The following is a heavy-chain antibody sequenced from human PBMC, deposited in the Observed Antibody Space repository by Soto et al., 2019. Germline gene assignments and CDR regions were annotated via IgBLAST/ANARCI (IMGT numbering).Heavy chain of an antibody. Sequence: ASVKVSCKTSGYFVTSYYIHWVRQAPGQGLEWMGWINPNNGGTNSAQKFQGRVTMTSDTSINTAYMEITSLRSDDTALYYCAREVTYGGGSFSLGLWGQGTLVTVSS. CDR1: GYFVTSYY. J-gene: IGHJ4*02. D-gene: IGHD3-10*01. CDR3: AREVTYGGGSFSLGL. CDR2: INPNNGGT. V-gene: IGHV1-2*02.